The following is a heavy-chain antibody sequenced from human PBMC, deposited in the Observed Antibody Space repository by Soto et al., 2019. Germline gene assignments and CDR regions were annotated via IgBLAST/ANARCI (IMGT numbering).Heavy chain of an antibody. D-gene: IGHD3-16*01. CDR1: GVTFRSYV. V-gene: IGHV3-30*19. J-gene: IGHJ1*01. Sequence: QVQLVESGGGVVQPGTSLKVSCVGSGVTFRSYVIHWVRQAPGKGLEWVALTSYDGSDKYYDNSVRGRFTISRDNSRNTADLQMDSLRLEDTALYYCARWGTTGGLDVWGQGTLVSVSS. CDR3: ARWGTTGGLDV. CDR2: TSYDGSDK.